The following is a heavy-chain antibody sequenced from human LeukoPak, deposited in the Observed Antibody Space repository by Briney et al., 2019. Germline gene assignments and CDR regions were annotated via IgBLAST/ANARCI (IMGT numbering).Heavy chain of an antibody. J-gene: IGHJ4*02. Sequence: GGSLRLSCAASGNYWMHWVRQAPGKGLVWVSHINSDGSWTSYADPVKGRFTISKDNAKNTVYLQMNSLRAEDTAVYYCDSFYETYWGRGTLVTVSS. V-gene: IGHV3-74*01. D-gene: IGHD2/OR15-2a*01. CDR3: DSFYETY. CDR2: INSDGSWT. CDR1: GNYW.